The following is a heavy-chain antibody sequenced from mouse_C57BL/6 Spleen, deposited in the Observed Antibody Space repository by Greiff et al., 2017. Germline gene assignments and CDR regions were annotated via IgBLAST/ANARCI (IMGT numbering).Heavy chain of an antibody. V-gene: IGHV3-1*01. CDR3: ARESYDGYYPWYFDV. CDR2: ISYSGST. Sequence: EVMLVESGPGMVKPSQSLSLTCTVTGYSITSGYDWHWIRHFPGNKLEWMGYISYSGSTNYNPSLKSRIAITHDTSKNHFFLKLNSVTTEDTATYYCARESYDGYYPWYFDVGGTGTTVTVSS. CDR1: GYSITSGYD. D-gene: IGHD2-3*01. J-gene: IGHJ1*03.